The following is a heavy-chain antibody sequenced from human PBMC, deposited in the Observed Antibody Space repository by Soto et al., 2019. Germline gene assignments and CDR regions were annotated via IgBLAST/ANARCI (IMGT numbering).Heavy chain of an antibody. V-gene: IGHV4-59*01. J-gene: IGHJ5*02. CDR2: IYYSGST. Sequence: SETLCLTCTVSGGSISSYYWSWIRQPPGKGLEWIGYIYYSGSTNYNPSLKSRVTISVDTSKNQFSLKLSSVTAADTAVYYCARVLFGRGNWFDPWGQGTLVTVSS. D-gene: IGHD3-3*01. CDR1: GGSISSYY. CDR3: ARVLFGRGNWFDP.